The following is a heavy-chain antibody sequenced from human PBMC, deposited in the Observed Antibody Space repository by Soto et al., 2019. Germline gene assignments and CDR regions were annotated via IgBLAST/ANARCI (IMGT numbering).Heavy chain of an antibody. V-gene: IGHV3-23*01. J-gene: IGHJ4*02. CDR1: GFTFSSYA. D-gene: IGHD3-3*01. CDR2: ISGAALNT. CDR3: AKDLWSGRGGGIDY. Sequence: EVQLLDSGGGLVQPGGSLILSCAASGFTFSSYAMHWVRQAPGKGLEWVSTISGAALNTYYADSVKGRFTISRDSSKRTVYLQMNSLSAADTAVYYCAKDLWSGRGGGIDYWGQGTLVTVSS.